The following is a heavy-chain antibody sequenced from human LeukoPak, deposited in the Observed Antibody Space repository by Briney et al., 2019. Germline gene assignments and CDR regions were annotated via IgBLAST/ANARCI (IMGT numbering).Heavy chain of an antibody. D-gene: IGHD5-18*01. CDR3: ARGGGYSYGSFDY. CDR1: GFTVSSNY. J-gene: IGHJ4*02. Sequence: QPGGSLRLSCVASGFTVSSNYMSWVRQAPGKGLEWVSVIYSGGSTYYADSVKGRFTISRDNSKNTLYLQMNSLRAEDTAVYYCARGGGYSYGSFDYWGQGTLVTVSS. V-gene: IGHV3-66*01. CDR2: IYSGGST.